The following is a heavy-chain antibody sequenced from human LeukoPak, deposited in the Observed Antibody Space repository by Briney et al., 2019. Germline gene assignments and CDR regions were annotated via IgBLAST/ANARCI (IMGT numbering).Heavy chain of an antibody. J-gene: IGHJ4*02. CDR1: GFTFSSYS. D-gene: IGHD1-14*01. Sequence: GGSLRLSCAASGFTFSSYSMNWVRQAPGKGLEWVAVISYDGSNKYYADSVKGRFTISRDNSKNTLYLQMNSLRAEDTAVYYCKTGTTGFDYWGQGTLVTVSS. CDR2: ISYDGSNK. V-gene: IGHV3-30*03. CDR3: KTGTTGFDY.